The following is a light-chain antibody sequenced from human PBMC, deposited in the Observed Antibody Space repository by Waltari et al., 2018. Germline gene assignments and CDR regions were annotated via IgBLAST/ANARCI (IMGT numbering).Light chain of an antibody. CDR2: AAS. J-gene: IGKJ2*02. CDR1: QRISTY. V-gene: IGKV1-39*01. CDR3: QQSYNPPPCT. Sequence: DIQMTQSPSSLSASVGDRVNITCRACQRISTYLHWYQQTTGKAPRLLIFAASSLQHGVQSRFTVSGSETDFKLTISNLQPEDVVTYYCQQSYNPPPCTSGQGTKVDI.